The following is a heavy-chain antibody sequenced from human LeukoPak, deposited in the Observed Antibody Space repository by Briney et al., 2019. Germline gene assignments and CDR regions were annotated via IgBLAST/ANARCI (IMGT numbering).Heavy chain of an antibody. CDR3: ARDPRYDAFDI. D-gene: IGHD5-24*01. J-gene: IGHJ3*02. CDR2: IYYSGST. V-gene: IGHV4-59*01. Sequence: PSETLSLTCTVPGGSISSYYWSWIRQPPGKGLEWIGYIYYSGSTNYNPSLKSRVTISVDTSKNQFSLKLSSVTAADTAVYYCARDPRYDAFDIWGQGTMVTVSS. CDR1: GGSISSYY.